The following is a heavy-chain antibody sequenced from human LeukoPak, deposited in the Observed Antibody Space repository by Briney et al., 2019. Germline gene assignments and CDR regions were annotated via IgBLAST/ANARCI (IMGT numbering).Heavy chain of an antibody. CDR1: GGTFSSYA. J-gene: IGHJ3*02. D-gene: IGHD3-22*01. CDR2: IIPIFGTA. CDR3: ARENLDVVVVIRPVHHDAFDI. Sequence: ASVKVSCKASGGTFSSYAISWVRQAPGQGLEWMGGIIPIFGTANYAQKFQGRVTITADESTSTAYMELSSLRSEDTAVYYCARENLDVVVVIRPVHHDAFDIWGQGTMVTVSS. V-gene: IGHV1-69*13.